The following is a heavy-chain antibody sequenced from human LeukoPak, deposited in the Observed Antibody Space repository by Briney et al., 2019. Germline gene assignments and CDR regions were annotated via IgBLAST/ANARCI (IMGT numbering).Heavy chain of an antibody. Sequence: SLRLSCAASGFTFDDYAMHWVRQVPGKGLEWVSGISWNSNSIGYADSVKGRFTISRDNAKNFLHLQMNSLRAEDTALYHCAKGLGGYNGFDYWGQGTLVTVSS. CDR3: AKGLGGYNGFDY. D-gene: IGHD5-24*01. J-gene: IGHJ4*02. CDR1: GFTFDDYA. CDR2: ISWNSNSI. V-gene: IGHV3-9*01.